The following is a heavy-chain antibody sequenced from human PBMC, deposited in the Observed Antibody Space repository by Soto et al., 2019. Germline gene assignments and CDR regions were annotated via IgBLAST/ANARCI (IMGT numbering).Heavy chain of an antibody. V-gene: IGHV1-69*02. CDR3: ASAANYYYYYMDV. CDR1: GGTFSSYT. D-gene: IGHD6-25*01. J-gene: IGHJ6*03. CDR2: IIPILGIA. Sequence: ASVKVSCKASGGTFSSYTISWVRQAPGQGLEWMGRIIPILGIANYAQKFQGRVTITADKSTSTAYMELSSLRSEDTAVYYCASAANYYYYYMDVWGKGTTVTVSS.